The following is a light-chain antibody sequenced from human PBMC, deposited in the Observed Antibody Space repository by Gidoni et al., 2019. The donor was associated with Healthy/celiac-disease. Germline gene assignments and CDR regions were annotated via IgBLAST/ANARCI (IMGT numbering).Light chain of an antibody. J-gene: IGKJ5*01. Sequence: DIQMTQSPSSLSASVGERVTITCRATKSISSYLNWYQQKPGKAPKLLIYAASRLQSGVPSRCSGSGSGTDITITISSLQHEDFANYYCQQSYSTLITFGQXTRLEIK. CDR3: QQSYSTLIT. CDR2: AAS. CDR1: KSISSY. V-gene: IGKV1-39*01.